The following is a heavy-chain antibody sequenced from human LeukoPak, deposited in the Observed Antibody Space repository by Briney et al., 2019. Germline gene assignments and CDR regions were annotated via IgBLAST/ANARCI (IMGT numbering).Heavy chain of an antibody. Sequence: SETLSLTCAVYGGSFSGYYWSWIRQPPGKGLEWIGEINHSGSTNYNPSLKSRVTISVDTSKNQFSLKLSSVTDADTAVYYCARDKAYGDPYYYYGMDVWGQGTTVPVSS. CDR3: ARDKAYGDPYYYYGMDV. V-gene: IGHV4-34*01. CDR2: INHSGST. J-gene: IGHJ6*02. CDR1: GGSFSGYY. D-gene: IGHD4-17*01.